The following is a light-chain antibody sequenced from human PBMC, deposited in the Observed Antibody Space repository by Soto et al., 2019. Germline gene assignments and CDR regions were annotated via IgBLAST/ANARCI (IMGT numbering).Light chain of an antibody. CDR3: AAWDDSLNGVV. J-gene: IGLJ2*01. Sequence: QSVLTQPPSASGTPGRRVVISCSGSSSNIGSNTVNWYQQLPGTAPKLLIYSNNHRPSGVPDRFSGSKSGTSASLAISGLQSDDEADYYCAAWDDSLNGVVFGGGTKVTVL. CDR2: SNN. V-gene: IGLV1-44*01. CDR1: SSNIGSNT.